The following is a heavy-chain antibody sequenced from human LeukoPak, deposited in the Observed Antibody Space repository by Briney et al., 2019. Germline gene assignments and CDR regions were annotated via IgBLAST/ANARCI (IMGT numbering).Heavy chain of an antibody. CDR3: ARDTDYYGSGRHGYFDH. Sequence: GGSLRLSCAASGFTFSNYGMHWVRQAPGKGLEWVALISYDGSNKYFADSVKGRFTISRDNSKNTLHLQMNSLRAEDTAVYYCARDTDYYGSGRHGYFDHWGQGTLVTVSS. J-gene: IGHJ1*01. CDR2: ISYDGSNK. D-gene: IGHD3-10*01. V-gene: IGHV3-30*03. CDR1: GFTFSNYG.